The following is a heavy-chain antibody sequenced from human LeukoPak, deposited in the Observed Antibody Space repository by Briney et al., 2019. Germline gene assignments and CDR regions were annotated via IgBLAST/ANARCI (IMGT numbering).Heavy chain of an antibody. Sequence: HPGGSLRLSCAASGFTFSSYAMSWVRQAPGKGLQWVSVIYSNGYTYYVDSVKGRFTISRDNSKNTVSLQMNSLRAEDTAIYYCARDREYYFESWGQGTLVTVSS. J-gene: IGHJ4*02. CDR3: ARDREYYFES. V-gene: IGHV3-66*01. CDR2: IYSNGYT. CDR1: GFTFSSYA.